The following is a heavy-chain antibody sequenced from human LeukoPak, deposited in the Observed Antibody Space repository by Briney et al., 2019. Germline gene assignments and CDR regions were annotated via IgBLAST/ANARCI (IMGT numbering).Heavy chain of an antibody. CDR1: GFTFRSYW. J-gene: IGHJ3*02. V-gene: IGHV3-74*01. CDR3: ARESSGWYRDAFDI. CDR2: INSDGSST. D-gene: IGHD6-19*01. Sequence: GSLRLSCAASGFTFRSYWMHWVRQAPGKGLVWVSRINSDGSSTSNADSVKGRLTISRDNAKNTLDLQMNSLRAEDTAVYYCARESSGWYRDAFDIWGQGTMVTVSS.